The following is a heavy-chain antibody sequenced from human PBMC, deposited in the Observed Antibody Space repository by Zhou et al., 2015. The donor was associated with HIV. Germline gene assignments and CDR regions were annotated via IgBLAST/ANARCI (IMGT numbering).Heavy chain of an antibody. Sequence: QVQLVQSGAEVKKPGSSVKVSCKASGGTFTSYAISWVRQAPGQGLEWMGGIVPIFNTTKYAQKFQGRVTITADKSTSTAYMELSSLRSEDTAVYYCAITQSTIFGVVIDAFDIWGQGTMVTVSS. CDR2: IVPIFNTT. V-gene: IGHV1-69*06. D-gene: IGHD3-3*01. CDR1: GGTFTSYA. CDR3: AITQSTIFGVVIDAFDI. J-gene: IGHJ3*02.